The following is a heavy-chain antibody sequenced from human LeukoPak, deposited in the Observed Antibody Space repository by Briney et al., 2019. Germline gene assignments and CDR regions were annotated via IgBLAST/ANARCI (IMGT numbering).Heavy chain of an antibody. V-gene: IGHV4-59*01. D-gene: IGHD3-10*01. J-gene: IGHJ6*02. CDR3: ARVGSGSSKYYYYYYGMDV. Sequence: SETLSLTCTVSGGSISSYYWSWIRQPPGKGLEWIGYIYYSGSTNYNPSLKSRVTISVDTSKNQFSLKLSSVTAADTAVYYCARVGSGSSKYYYYYYGMDVWGQGTTVTVSS. CDR1: GGSISSYY. CDR2: IYYSGST.